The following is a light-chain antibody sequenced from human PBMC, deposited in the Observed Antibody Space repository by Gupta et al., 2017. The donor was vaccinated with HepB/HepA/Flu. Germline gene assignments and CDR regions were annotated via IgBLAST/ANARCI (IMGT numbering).Light chain of an antibody. CDR2: SND. V-gene: IGLV1-44*01. J-gene: IGLJ1*01. Sequence: QSVLTQPPSASGTPGQRVTLSCSGSSSNIGSNNVNWYQQLPGMAPKLLISSNDQRPSGVPDRFSGSKSGTSASLAISGLQSEDEADYYCAAWDDSLTGYYVFGTGTQGTVL. CDR1: SSNIGSNN. CDR3: AAWDDSLTGYYV.